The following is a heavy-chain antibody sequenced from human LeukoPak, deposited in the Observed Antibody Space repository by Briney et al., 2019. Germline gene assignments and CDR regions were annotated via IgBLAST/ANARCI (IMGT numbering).Heavy chain of an antibody. CDR3: ARHYLQYPYSSAYGLDV. V-gene: IGHV4-59*08. Sequence: RPSETLSLTCTVSGGSISGYYWSWIRQPPGKGLEGIGYIYYSGSTDYNPSLKSRVTISVDTSKNQFSLKLSSVTAADTAVYYCARHYLQYPYSSAYGLDVWGQGTTVTVSS. J-gene: IGHJ6*02. D-gene: IGHD6-19*01. CDR2: IYYSGST. CDR1: GGSISGYY.